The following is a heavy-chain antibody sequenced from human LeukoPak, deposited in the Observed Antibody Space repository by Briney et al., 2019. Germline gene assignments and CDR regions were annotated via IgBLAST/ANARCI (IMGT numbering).Heavy chain of an antibody. CDR1: GGSISSGDYY. J-gene: IGHJ4*02. Sequence: PSETLSLTCTVSGGSISSGDYYWNWIRQPPGKGLEWIGSIYYRGSTYHNPSLKSRVTISVDTSKNQFSLKLSSVTAADTAVYYCAREAGSGDDSEDYWGQGTLVTVSS. CDR2: IYYRGST. V-gene: IGHV4-39*07. D-gene: IGHD3-22*01. CDR3: AREAGSGDDSEDY.